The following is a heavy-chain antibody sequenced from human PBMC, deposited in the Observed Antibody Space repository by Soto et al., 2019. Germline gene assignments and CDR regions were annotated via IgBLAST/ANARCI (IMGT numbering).Heavy chain of an antibody. Sequence: GGSLRLSCAASGFTFSSYAMHWVRQAPGKGLEWVAVISYDGSNKYYADSVKGRFTISRDNSKNTLYLQMNSLRAEDTAVYYCANHPRPPYSSSWFLMAWSQGTLVTVSS. CDR3: ANHPRPPYSSSWFLMA. CDR2: ISYDGSNK. J-gene: IGHJ5*02. D-gene: IGHD6-13*01. CDR1: GFTFSSYA. V-gene: IGHV3-30-3*01.